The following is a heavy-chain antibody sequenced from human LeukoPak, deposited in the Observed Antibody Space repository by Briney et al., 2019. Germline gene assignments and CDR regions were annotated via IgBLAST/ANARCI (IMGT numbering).Heavy chain of an antibody. CDR3: AKGRVSAAVVAASFQH. D-gene: IGHD2-15*01. J-gene: IGHJ1*01. CDR1: GFTFSSYA. V-gene: IGHV3-23*01. Sequence: GGSLRLSCAASGFTFSSYAMSWVRQAPGKGLEWVSAISGSGGSTYYADSVKGRFNISRDNSKNTLYLQMNSLRAEDTAVYYCAKGRVSAAVVAASFQHWGQGTLVTVSS. CDR2: ISGSGGST.